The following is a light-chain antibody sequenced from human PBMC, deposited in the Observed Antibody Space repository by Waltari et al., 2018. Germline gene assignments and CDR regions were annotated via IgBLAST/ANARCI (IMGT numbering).Light chain of an antibody. Sequence: PVLTQEQSFSVSTGGTVTLTCALLFASISSTSYSAWYQQTPVQAPRTLVYKPTSRSSGVPDRFSGSILGNKAALTITGARADDESDYSCTLYMGSGIWVFGGGTNLTVL. CDR3: TLYMGSGIWV. V-gene: IGLV8-61*01. CDR2: KPT. CDR1: FASISSTSY. J-gene: IGLJ3*02.